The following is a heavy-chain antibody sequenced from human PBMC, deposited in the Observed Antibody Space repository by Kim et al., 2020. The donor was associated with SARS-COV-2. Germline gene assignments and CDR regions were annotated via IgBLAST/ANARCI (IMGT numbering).Heavy chain of an antibody. V-gene: IGHV4-38-2*01. Sequence: SETLSLTCAVADHSTSSGYYWGWIRQHPGKGPEWIGSIHQSGITYYNPSLKSRVFISIDTSKNQFSLRLNSVTAADTAVYYCTSKYYYDSSGYYYTDWWGQGTLVTVSS. CDR2: IHQSGIT. J-gene: IGHJ4*02. CDR1: DHSTSSGYY. D-gene: IGHD3-22*01. CDR3: TSKYYYDSSGYYYTDW.